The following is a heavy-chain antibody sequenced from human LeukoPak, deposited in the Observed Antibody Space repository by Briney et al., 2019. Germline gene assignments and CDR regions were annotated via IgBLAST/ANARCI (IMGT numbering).Heavy chain of an antibody. D-gene: IGHD3-22*01. J-gene: IGHJ1*01. V-gene: IGHV3-30*03. CDR2: ISHEGSAK. CDR3: ATYSSLNTREFQY. CDR1: GFSFGSYG. Sequence: PGGSLRLSCAASGFSFGSYGIHWVRQAPGKGLEWMAVISHEGSAKYHADSVKGRFTVSRDNSKNMVYLQMNRLRAEDTAVYYCATYSSLNTREFQYWGQGTLVTVSP.